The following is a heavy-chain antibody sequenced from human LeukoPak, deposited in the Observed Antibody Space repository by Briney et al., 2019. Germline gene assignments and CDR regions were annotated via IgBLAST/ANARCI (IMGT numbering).Heavy chain of an antibody. D-gene: IGHD5-12*01. CDR3: AKVVSGYHFDY. CDR1: GFTFSSYG. CDR2: ISGSGGNT. Sequence: GRSLRLSCAASGFTFSSYGMSSVRRPPGKGPEWVSGISGSGGNTYYADSVKGRFTISRDNSQNTLYLQMNTLGAEDTAVYYCAKVVSGYHFDYWGQGTLVTVSS. V-gene: IGHV3-23*01. J-gene: IGHJ4*02.